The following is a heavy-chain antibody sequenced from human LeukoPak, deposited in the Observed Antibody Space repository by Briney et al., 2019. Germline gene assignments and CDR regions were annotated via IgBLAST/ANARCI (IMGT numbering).Heavy chain of an antibody. J-gene: IGHJ3*02. V-gene: IGHV4-4*02. D-gene: IGHD2-2*01. Sequence: SGTLSLTCAVSGGSISNSNWWRWVRQPPGKGLGWIGEIYHSGSTNYNPSLKSRVTISVDKSKNQFSLKLSSVTAADTAVYFCATRGEYCSSTSCYAFDIWGQGTMVTVSS. CDR2: IYHSGST. CDR1: GGSISNSNW. CDR3: ATRGEYCSSTSCYAFDI.